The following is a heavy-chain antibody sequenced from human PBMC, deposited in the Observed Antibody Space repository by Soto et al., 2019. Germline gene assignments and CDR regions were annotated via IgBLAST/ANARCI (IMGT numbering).Heavy chain of an antibody. Sequence: ESGGGVVQPGRSLRLSCAASGFTFSSYAMHWVRQAPGKGLEWVAVISYDGSNKYYADSVKGRFTISRDNSKNTLYLQMNSLRAEDTAVYYCARDRIYCSGGSCSANMDVWGQGTTVTVSS. CDR1: GFTFSSYA. J-gene: IGHJ6*02. CDR2: ISYDGSNK. D-gene: IGHD2-15*01. CDR3: ARDRIYCSGGSCSANMDV. V-gene: IGHV3-30-3*01.